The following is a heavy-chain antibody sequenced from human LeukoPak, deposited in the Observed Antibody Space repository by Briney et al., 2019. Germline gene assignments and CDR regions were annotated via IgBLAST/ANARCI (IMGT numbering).Heavy chain of an antibody. V-gene: IGHV3-30*02. D-gene: IGHD3-3*01. CDR3: AKATFGVVVAPFDP. J-gene: IGHJ5*02. Sequence: GGSLRLSCAASGFTFSSYGMHWVRQAPGKGLEWVAFIRYDGSNKYYADSVKGRFTISRDNSKNTLYLQMNSLRAEDTAVYYCAKATFGVVVAPFDPWGQGTLVTVSS. CDR2: IRYDGSNK. CDR1: GFTFSSYG.